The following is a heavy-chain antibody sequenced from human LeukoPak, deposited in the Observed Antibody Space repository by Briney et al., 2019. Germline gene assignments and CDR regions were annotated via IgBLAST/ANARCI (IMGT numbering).Heavy chain of an antibody. CDR3: ARTQRDDFWSGYYKTPEFDY. D-gene: IGHD3-3*01. V-gene: IGHV1-18*01. Sequence: ASVKVSCKASGYTFTSYGISWVRQAPGQGLEWMGWISAYNGNTNYAQKLQGRVTMTTDTSTSTAYMELRSLRFDDTAVYYCARTQRDDFWSGYYKTPEFDYWGQGTLVTVSS. CDR2: ISAYNGNT. J-gene: IGHJ4*02. CDR1: GYTFTSYG.